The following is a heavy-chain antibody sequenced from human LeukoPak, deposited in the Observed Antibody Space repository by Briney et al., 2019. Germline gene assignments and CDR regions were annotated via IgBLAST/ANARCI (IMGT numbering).Heavy chain of an antibody. V-gene: IGHV4-61*02. D-gene: IGHD4-23*01. Sequence: SETLSLTCTVSGGSISSGSYYWSWIRQPAGKGLEWIGRIYTSGSTNYNPSLKSRVTISVDTSKNQFSLKLSSVTAADTAVYYCARASALRRLPSYYYYMDVWGKGTTVTVSS. CDR2: IYTSGST. CDR1: GGSISSGSYY. CDR3: ARASALRRLPSYYYYMDV. J-gene: IGHJ6*03.